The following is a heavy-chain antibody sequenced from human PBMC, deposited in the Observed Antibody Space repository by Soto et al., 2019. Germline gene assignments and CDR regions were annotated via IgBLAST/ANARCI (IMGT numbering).Heavy chain of an antibody. D-gene: IGHD3-10*01. V-gene: IGHV4-59*01. Sequence: SETLSLTCSVSRGSISSYYWSWVRQPPGKGLEWIGFIHRTWSTKYNPSLESRVTISVDTSQNQLSLRLSSVTAADTAVYYCARESEGSGKNNWFDPWGQGILVTVSS. CDR2: IHRTWST. CDR3: ARESEGSGKNNWFDP. CDR1: RGSISSYY. J-gene: IGHJ5*02.